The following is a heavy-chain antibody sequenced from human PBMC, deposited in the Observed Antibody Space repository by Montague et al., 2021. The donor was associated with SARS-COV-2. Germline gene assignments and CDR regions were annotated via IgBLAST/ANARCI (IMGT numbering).Heavy chain of an antibody. D-gene: IGHD2-2*01. Sequence: SETLSLTCTVYGGSFSGYYWSWIRQPPGKGLEWIGEFNHSGSTNYNPSLKSRVTISVDTSKNQFSLKLSSVTAADTAVYYCTREGYQVLWSDYYYYGMDVWGQGTTVTVSS. CDR1: GGSFSGYY. CDR2: FNHSGST. CDR3: TREGYQVLWSDYYYYGMDV. V-gene: IGHV4-34*01. J-gene: IGHJ6*02.